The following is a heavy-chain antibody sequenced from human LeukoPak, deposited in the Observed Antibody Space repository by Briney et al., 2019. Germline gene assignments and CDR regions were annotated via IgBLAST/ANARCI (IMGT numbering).Heavy chain of an antibody. V-gene: IGHV4-4*07. D-gene: IGHD5-12*01. J-gene: IGHJ4*02. CDR1: RGSISSYY. Sequence: SETLSLTCTEPRGSISSYYWRWIRQPAGKGLEWIGRIYTSGSTNYNPSLKSRVTMSVDTSKNQFSLKVSSVTAADTAVYYCARNSGNDLFDYWGQGTLVTVSS. CDR2: IYTSGST. CDR3: ARNSGNDLFDY.